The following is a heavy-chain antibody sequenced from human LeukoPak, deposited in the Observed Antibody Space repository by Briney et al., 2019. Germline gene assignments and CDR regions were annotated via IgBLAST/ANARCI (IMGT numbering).Heavy chain of an antibody. J-gene: IGHJ5*02. CDR3: AREPPRYCSSTSCSRGGSAP. D-gene: IGHD2-2*01. CDR1: GFTFSSYA. Sequence: GGSLRLSCAASGFTFSSYAMHWVRQAPGKGLEWVAVISYDGSNKYYADSVKGRFTISRDNSKNTLYLQMNSLRAEDTAVYYCAREPPRYCSSTSCSRGGSAPGGQGTLVTVPS. V-gene: IGHV3-30*04. CDR2: ISYDGSNK.